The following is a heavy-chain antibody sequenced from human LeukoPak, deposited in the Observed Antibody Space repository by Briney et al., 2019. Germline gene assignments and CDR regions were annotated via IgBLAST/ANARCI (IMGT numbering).Heavy chain of an antibody. V-gene: IGHV4-61*02. CDR3: ARETYSSGWFLDY. CDR1: GGSISSGSYY. D-gene: IGHD6-19*01. CDR2: IYTSGST. J-gene: IGHJ4*02. Sequence: PSETLSLTCTVSGGSISSGSYYWSWIRQPAGKGLEWIGRIYTSGSTNYNPSLKSRVTISVDTSKNQFSLKLSSVTAADTAVYYCARETYSSGWFLDYWGQGALVTVSS.